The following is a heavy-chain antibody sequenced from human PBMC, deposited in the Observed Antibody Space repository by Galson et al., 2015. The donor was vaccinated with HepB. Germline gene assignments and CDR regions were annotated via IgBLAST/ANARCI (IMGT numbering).Heavy chain of an antibody. J-gene: IGHJ4*02. CDR2: VYAGGTT. CDR3: VRDSGTYPGYYDF. D-gene: IGHD1-26*01. V-gene: IGHV3-53*01. Sequence: SLRLSCAASGFTVSSNYMSWVRQAPGKGLEWVSVVYAGGTTDYADSVRGRFTISRDNVRNTMFLQMNSLRAEDMGVYYCVRDSGTYPGYYDFWGQGILVTVSS. CDR1: GFTVSSNY.